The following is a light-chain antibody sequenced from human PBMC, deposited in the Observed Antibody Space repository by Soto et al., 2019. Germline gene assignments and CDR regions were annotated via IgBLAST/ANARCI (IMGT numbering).Light chain of an antibody. CDR1: IVHISYI. CDR2: LEGSGSY. J-gene: IGLJ3*02. CDR3: ATWDSNTQV. V-gene: IGLV4-60*03. Sequence: QPVLTQSSSASASLGSSVKLTCTLSIVHISYIIAWHQQQPGKAPRYLRKLEGSGSYNKGSGVPDRFSGSSSGADRYLTISNLQSEDEADYYCATWDSNTQVFGGGTKVTVL.